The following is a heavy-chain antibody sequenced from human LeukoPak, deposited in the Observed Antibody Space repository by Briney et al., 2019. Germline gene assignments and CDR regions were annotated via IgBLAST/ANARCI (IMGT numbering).Heavy chain of an antibody. CDR1: GYTFTSYY. J-gene: IGHJ6*03. V-gene: IGHV1-46*01. D-gene: IGHD3-10*01. Sequence: ASVKVSCKASGYTFTSYYMHWVRQAPGQGLEWMGIINPSGGSTSYAQKFQGRVTMTRDMSTSTVYMELSSLRSEDTAVYCCARDAGSYYTIYYMDVWGKGTTVTVSS. CDR3: ARDAGSYYTIYYMDV. CDR2: INPSGGST.